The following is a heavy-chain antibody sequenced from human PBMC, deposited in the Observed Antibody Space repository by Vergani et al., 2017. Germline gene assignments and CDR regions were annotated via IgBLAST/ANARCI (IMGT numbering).Heavy chain of an antibody. J-gene: IGHJ5*02. V-gene: IGHV4-61*02. Sequence: QVHLNEAGPGLVKPSQTLSLTCTVSGGSISSGSYYWSWIRQPAGKGLEWIGRIYTSGSTNYNPSLKSRVTISVDTSKNQFSLKLSSVTAADTAVYYCARGSAAAGRNWFDPWGQGTLVTVSS. D-gene: IGHD6-13*01. CDR3: ARGSAAAGRNWFDP. CDR2: IYTSGST. CDR1: GGSISSGSYY.